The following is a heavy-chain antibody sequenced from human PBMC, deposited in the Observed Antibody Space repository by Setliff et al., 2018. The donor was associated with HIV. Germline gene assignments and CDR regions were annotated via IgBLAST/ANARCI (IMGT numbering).Heavy chain of an antibody. CDR3: ARHDSGGYAYDYYMDV. J-gene: IGHJ6*03. V-gene: IGHV4-30-4*08. D-gene: IGHD3-22*01. CDR1: GDSISRGDYY. CDR2: IFYRGIT. Sequence: PSETLSLTCTVSGDSISRGDYYWSWIRQAPGKGLEWIGYIFYRGITYYNPSLQSRVTISIDTSKNQFSLKLSSVTAADTAVYYCARHDSGGYAYDYYMDVWGKGTTVTVSS.